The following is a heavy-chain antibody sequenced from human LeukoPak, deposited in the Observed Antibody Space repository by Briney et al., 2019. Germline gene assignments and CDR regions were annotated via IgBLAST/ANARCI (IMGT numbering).Heavy chain of an antibody. J-gene: IGHJ3*02. CDR1: GGAISSYY. D-gene: IGHD2-15*01. Sequence: SETLSPTCTVSGGAISSYYWRWIRRPPGKELEWIGYIYYSGRTRYNPSLESRVTMSVDTSKNKISLRLTSVTAADTAIYYCARLVAANDAFDIWGQWTMVTVSS. CDR2: IYYSGRT. V-gene: IGHV4-59*12. CDR3: ARLVAANDAFDI.